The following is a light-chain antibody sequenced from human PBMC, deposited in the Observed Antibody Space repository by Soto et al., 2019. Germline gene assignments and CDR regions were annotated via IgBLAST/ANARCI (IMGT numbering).Light chain of an antibody. J-gene: IGKJ1*01. CDR3: QQYGSSRT. CDR2: GAS. CDR1: QTVSNNY. Sequence: EIVLTQSAGTLSLSPGERATLSCRASQTVSNNYLAWYQQKPGQAPRLFIYGASTRATGIPDRFSGSGSGTDFTLTISRLEPEDFAVYYCQQYGSSRTFGQGTKVDIK. V-gene: IGKV3-20*01.